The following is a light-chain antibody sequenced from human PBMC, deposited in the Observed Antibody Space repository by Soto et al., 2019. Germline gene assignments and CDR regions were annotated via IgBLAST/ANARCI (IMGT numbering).Light chain of an antibody. V-gene: IGLV1-40*01. CDR2: NNN. CDR1: SSNIGAGFD. Sequence: QSVLTQPPSVSGAPGQRVTISCTGGSSNIGAGFDVHWYQQLPRTAPKLLIYNNNNRPSGVPDRFSVSRSATSASLAITGLQAAYEADYYCQSYDSSLSADVFGTGTKLTVL. J-gene: IGLJ1*01. CDR3: QSYDSSLSADV.